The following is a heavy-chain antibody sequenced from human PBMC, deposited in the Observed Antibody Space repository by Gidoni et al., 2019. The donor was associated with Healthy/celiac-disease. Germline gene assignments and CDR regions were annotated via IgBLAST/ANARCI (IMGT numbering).Heavy chain of an antibody. V-gene: IGHV3-30*18. Sequence: QVQLVESGGGVVQPGRSLRLSCAASGFTFSSYGMHWVRQAPGKGLEWVAVISYDGSNKYYADSVKGRFTISRDNSKNTLYLQMNSLRAEDTAVYYCAKEIAYYGSGPRADAFDIWGQGTMVTVSS. D-gene: IGHD3-10*01. CDR2: ISYDGSNK. J-gene: IGHJ3*02. CDR1: GFTFSSYG. CDR3: AKEIAYYGSGPRADAFDI.